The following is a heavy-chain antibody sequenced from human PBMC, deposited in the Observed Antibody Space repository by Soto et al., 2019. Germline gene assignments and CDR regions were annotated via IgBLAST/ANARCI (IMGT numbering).Heavy chain of an antibody. Sequence: QVQLVQSGAEVRKPGSSVKVSCKASGGTFSRHAISWVRQAPGQGLEWMGGIIPIFGTANHAQKFQGRVTIIADESTSTVYMELGSLRPEDTAMYYCARGWGYDSNDYYYAYWGQGTLVIVSS. J-gene: IGHJ4*02. CDR3: ARGWGYDSNDYYYAY. CDR1: GGTFSRHA. D-gene: IGHD3-22*01. CDR2: IIPIFGTA. V-gene: IGHV1-69*01.